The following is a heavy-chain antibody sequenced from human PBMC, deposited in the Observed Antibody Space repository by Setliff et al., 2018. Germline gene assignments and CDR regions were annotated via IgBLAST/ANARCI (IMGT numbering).Heavy chain of an antibody. Sequence: ASVKVSCKASADTFSRYDITWVRQAPGQGLEWMGWISPYNGKTEHAQMFQGRVTMARETSTSTVYMELSGLRSEDTAVYYCARVYLAGSGWDKANALDIWGQGTMVTVSS. D-gene: IGHD6-19*01. J-gene: IGHJ3*02. CDR2: ISPYNGKT. V-gene: IGHV1-18*01. CDR1: ADTFSRYD. CDR3: ARVYLAGSGWDKANALDI.